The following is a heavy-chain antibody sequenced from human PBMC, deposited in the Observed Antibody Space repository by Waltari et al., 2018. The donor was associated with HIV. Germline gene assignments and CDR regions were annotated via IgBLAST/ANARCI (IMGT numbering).Heavy chain of an antibody. V-gene: IGHV7-4-1*02. CDR3: VRDSGRGRAFDF. J-gene: IGHJ3*01. CDR2: INTNTGNP. Sequence: QVQLVQSGSELKKPGASVKISCKASGYTFTSSSINWVRQAPGQGLEWMGWINTNTGNPMYSPCFTGRFVFSLDTSVSTAYLQINGLTAEDTAVYYCVRDSGRGRAFDFWGQGTMVSVSS. D-gene: IGHD6-25*01. CDR1: GYTFTSSS.